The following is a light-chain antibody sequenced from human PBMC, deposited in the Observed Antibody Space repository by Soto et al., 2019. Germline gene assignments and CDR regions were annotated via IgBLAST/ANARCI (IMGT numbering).Light chain of an antibody. CDR3: SSYTHINTRACV. Sequence: QSALTQPASVSGSPGQSITISCTGTSGDIGSYNRVSWYQQHPGKAPKLIIYEVTDRPSGVSNRFSGSKSGNTASLTISGLQAEDEAESSCSSYTHINTRACVFGTGTKVTVL. CDR2: EVT. CDR1: SGDIGSYNR. V-gene: IGLV2-14*01. J-gene: IGLJ1*01.